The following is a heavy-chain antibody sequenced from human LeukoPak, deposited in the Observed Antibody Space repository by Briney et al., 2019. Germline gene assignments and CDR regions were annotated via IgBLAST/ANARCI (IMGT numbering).Heavy chain of an antibody. CDR1: GYSISSGYY. D-gene: IGHD1-26*01. CDR3: ARRSPKSRRGLLANWFDP. Sequence: SETLSLTCTVSGYSISSGYYWGWIRQPPGKGLEWIGSIYHSGSTYYNPSLKSRVTISVDTSKNQFSLKLSSVTAADTAVYYCARRSPKSRRGLLANWFDPWGQGTLVTVSS. J-gene: IGHJ5*02. CDR2: IYHSGST. V-gene: IGHV4-38-2*02.